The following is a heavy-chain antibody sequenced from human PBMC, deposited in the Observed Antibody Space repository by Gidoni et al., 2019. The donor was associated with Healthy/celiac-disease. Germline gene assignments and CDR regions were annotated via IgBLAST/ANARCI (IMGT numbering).Heavy chain of an antibody. V-gene: IGHV4-39*01. Sequence: QLQLQESGPGLVKPSETLSLTCTVSGGSISSSSYYWGWIRQPPGKGLEWIGSIYYSGSTYYNPSLKSRVTISVDTSKNQFSLKLSSVTAADTAVYYCARSRSYPWNWFDPWGQGTLVTVSS. CDR2: IYYSGST. CDR3: ARSRSYPWNWFDP. CDR1: GGSISSSSYY. D-gene: IGHD3-10*01. J-gene: IGHJ5*02.